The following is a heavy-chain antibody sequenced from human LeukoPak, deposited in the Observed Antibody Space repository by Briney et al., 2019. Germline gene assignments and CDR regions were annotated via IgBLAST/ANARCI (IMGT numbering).Heavy chain of an antibody. D-gene: IGHD5-18*01. V-gene: IGHV4-59*12. CDR1: GGSISNKY. J-gene: IGHJ6*03. CDR2: IYYSGST. Sequence: SETLSLTCTVSGGSISNKYWSWIRQPPGKGLEWIGYIYYSGSTNYNPSLKSRVTISVDTSKNQFSLKLSSVTAADTAVYYCARGGYSYGYNYYYYMDVWGKGTTVTVSS. CDR3: ARGGYSYGYNYYYYMDV.